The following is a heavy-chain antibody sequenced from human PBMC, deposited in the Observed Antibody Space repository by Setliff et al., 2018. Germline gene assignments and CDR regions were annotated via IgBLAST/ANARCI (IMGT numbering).Heavy chain of an antibody. J-gene: IGHJ4*02. CDR1: GASISSGSHY. CDR3: ARGLNSDSWTFAY. Sequence: SETLSLTCNVSGASISSGSHYWGWIRQSAGEKPTWIGHVYSTGSTNYNPSFESRVSISVDKSNNQFSLKMTSVTAADTAMYYCARGLNSDSWTFAYWGQGSLVTVSS. V-gene: IGHV4-61*09. CDR2: VYSTGST. D-gene: IGHD2-15*01.